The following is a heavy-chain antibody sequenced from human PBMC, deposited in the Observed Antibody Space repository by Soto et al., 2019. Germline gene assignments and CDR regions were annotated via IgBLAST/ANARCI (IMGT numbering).Heavy chain of an antibody. V-gene: IGHV1-8*01. CDR2: MNPNSGNT. CDR3: ARARGRPITYYDFWSDKGYYYYYMDV. J-gene: IGHJ6*03. D-gene: IGHD3-3*01. CDR1: GYTFTSYD. Sequence: ASVKVSCKASGYTFTSYDINWVRQATGQGLEWMGWMNPNSGNTGYAQKFQGRVTMTRNTSISTAYMELSSLRSEDTAVYYCARARGRPITYYDFWSDKGYYYYYMDVWGKGTRVTVPS.